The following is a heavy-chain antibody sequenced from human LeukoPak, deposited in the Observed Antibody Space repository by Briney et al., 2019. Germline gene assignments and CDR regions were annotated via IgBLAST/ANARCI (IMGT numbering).Heavy chain of an antibody. J-gene: IGHJ4*02. Sequence: GGTLRLSCAASGFTFSTYAMSWVRQAPGKGLEWVSGISGSGGSTFYADSVKGRFTISRDNSKNTLYLQMNSLRAEDTAVYYCAKDRAYYSDSSGYYLVRAYDYWGQGTLVTVSS. V-gene: IGHV3-23*01. CDR2: ISGSGGST. D-gene: IGHD3-22*01. CDR1: GFTFSTYA. CDR3: AKDRAYYSDSSGYYLVRAYDY.